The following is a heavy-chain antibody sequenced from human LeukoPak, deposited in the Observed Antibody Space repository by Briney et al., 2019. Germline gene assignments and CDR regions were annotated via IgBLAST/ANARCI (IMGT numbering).Heavy chain of an antibody. CDR2: INPSGGST. J-gene: IGHJ4*02. D-gene: IGHD2-2*03. V-gene: IGHV1-46*01. Sequence: GASVKVSCKASGYTFTSYYMHWVRQAPGQGLEWMGIINPSGGSTSYAQKFQGRVTMTRDTSTSTVYMELSSLRSEDTAVYYCARDAGYCSSTSCHPPPYYFDYWGQGTLVTVSS. CDR1: GYTFTSYY. CDR3: ARDAGYCSSTSCHPPPYYFDY.